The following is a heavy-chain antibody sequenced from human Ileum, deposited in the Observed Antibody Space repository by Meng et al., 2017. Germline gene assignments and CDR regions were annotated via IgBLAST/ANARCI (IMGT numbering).Heavy chain of an antibody. Sequence: GGSLRLSCAASGFTFSSYAMHWVRQAPGKGLEWVAVISYDGSNKYYADSVKGRFTISRDNSKNTLYLQMNSLRAEDTAVYYCARDQDPGFDYWGQGTLVTVSS. CDR1: GFTFSSYA. CDR3: ARDQDPGFDY. J-gene: IGHJ4*02. V-gene: IGHV3-30*01. CDR2: ISYDGSNK.